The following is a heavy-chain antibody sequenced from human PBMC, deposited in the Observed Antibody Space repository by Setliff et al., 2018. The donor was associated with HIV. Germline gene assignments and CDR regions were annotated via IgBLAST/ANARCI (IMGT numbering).Heavy chain of an antibody. CDR2: IYTSGST. CDR1: GGSISSGSYY. Sequence: LSLTCTVSGGSISSGSYYWSWIRQPAGKGLEWVGHIYTSGSTYNNPSLKSRVTISLDTSKNQFSLKLSSVTAADTAVYFCAGSSPSVVDAFDIWGQGTMVTVSS. D-gene: IGHD6-6*01. J-gene: IGHJ3*02. CDR3: AGSSPSVVDAFDI. V-gene: IGHV4-61*09.